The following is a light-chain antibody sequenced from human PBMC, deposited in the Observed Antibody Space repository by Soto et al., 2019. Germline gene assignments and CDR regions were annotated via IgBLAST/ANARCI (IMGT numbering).Light chain of an antibody. CDR3: QHYNSYAEA. CDR1: QTISSW. J-gene: IGKJ1*01. CDR2: KAS. V-gene: IGKV1-5*03. Sequence: DIQMTQSPSTLSGSVGDRVTITCRASQTISSWLAWYQQKPGKAPKRLIYKASTLKSGVPLRDSANGSGREVTVTISNLQTDEFATYDVQHYNSYAEAVGQGAKVELK.